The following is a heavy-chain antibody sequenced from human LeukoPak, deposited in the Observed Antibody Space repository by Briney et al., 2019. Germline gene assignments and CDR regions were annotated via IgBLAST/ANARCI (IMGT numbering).Heavy chain of an antibody. D-gene: IGHD5-24*01. CDR3: ARSIISGQRNWFDP. CDR2: IYYSGST. Sequence: SETLSLTCTVSGGSISSYYWSWIRQPPGKGLEWIGYIYYSGSTNYKPSLKSRVTISVDTSKNQFSLKLSSVTAADTAVYYCARSIISGQRNWFDPWGQGTLVTVSS. J-gene: IGHJ5*02. CDR1: GGSISSYY. V-gene: IGHV4-59*01.